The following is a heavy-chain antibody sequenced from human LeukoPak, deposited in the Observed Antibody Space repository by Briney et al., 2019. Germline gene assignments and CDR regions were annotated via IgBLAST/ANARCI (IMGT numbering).Heavy chain of an antibody. CDR2: ISAYNGNT. CDR1: GYTFTSYG. V-gene: IGHV1-18*01. J-gene: IGHJ5*02. Sequence: AASVKVSCKASGYTFTSYGISWVRQAPGQGLEWMGWISAYNGNTNYAQKLQGRVTMTTDTSTSTAYMELRSLRSDDTAVYYCARGLLSYGGWYGNWFDPWGQGTLVTVSS. CDR3: ARGLLSYGGWYGNWFDP. D-gene: IGHD6-19*01.